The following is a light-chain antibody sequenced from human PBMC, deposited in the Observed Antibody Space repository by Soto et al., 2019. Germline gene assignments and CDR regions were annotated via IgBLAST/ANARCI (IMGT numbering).Light chain of an antibody. CDR1: SSNIGAGYD. CDR3: QSDDSGLSAHYV. Sequence: QSVLTQPRSVSGAPGQRVTISCTGSSSNIGAGYDVHWYQQLPGTAPKLLIYGNSNRPSGVPDRFSGSKSGTSASLAITGLQAEDEAGYYCQSDDSGLSAHYVFGTGTKLTVL. V-gene: IGLV1-40*01. CDR2: GNS. J-gene: IGLJ1*01.